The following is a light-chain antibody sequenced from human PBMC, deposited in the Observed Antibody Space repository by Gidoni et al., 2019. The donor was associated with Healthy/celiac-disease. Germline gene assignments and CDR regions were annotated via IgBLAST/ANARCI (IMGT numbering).Light chain of an antibody. CDR2: DVS. CDR3: SSYTSSSTL. V-gene: IGLV2-14*03. Sequence: QSALTQPASVSGSPGQSITISCTGTSSDVGGYNYVSWYQPRPGQAPKLMIYDVSNRPSGVSNRFSGSKSGNTASLTISGLQAEDEADYYCSSYTSSSTLFGTGTKVTVL. J-gene: IGLJ1*01. CDR1: SSDVGGYNY.